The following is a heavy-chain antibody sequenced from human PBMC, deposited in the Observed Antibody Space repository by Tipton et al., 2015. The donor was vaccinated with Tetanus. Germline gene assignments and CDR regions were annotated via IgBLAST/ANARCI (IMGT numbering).Heavy chain of an antibody. J-gene: IGHJ4*02. V-gene: IGHV3-33*01. Sequence: SLRLSCAASGFTFSSYGMHWVRQAPGKGLEWVAVIWYDGSNKYYADSVKGRFTISRDNSKNTLYLQMNSLRAEDTAVYYCARGTSRIVYYFDYWGQGTLVTVS. CDR3: ARGTSRIVYYFDY. CDR1: GFTFSSYG. CDR2: IWYDGSNK. D-gene: IGHD2-21*01.